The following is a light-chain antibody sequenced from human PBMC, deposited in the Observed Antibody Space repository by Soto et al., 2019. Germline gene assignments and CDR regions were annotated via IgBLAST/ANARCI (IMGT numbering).Light chain of an antibody. V-gene: IGLV1-40*01. CDR2: GNS. CDR1: SSNIGAGYD. Sequence: QSVLTQPPSVSGAPGQRVTISCTGSSSNIGAGYDVHWYQQLPGTAPKLLIYGNSNRPSGVPDRLSGSKSGTSASLAITGLQAEDDADYYCQSYDSSLSGPRVFGTGTKLTVL. CDR3: QSYDSSLSGPRV. J-gene: IGLJ1*01.